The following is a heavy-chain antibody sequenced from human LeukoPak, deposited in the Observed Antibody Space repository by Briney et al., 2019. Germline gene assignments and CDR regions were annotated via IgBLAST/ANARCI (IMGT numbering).Heavy chain of an antibody. J-gene: IGHJ4*02. CDR3: AKGSWGGGNGLGDN. Sequence: PGGSLRLSCAASGFSFSSDGMSWVRQAPGKGLEWVSGILGGAGSTYYADSVKGRFTISRDNSKNTMYLQMNSLRAEDTAVYYCAKGSWGGGNGLGDNWGQGTLVTVSS. V-gene: IGHV3-23*01. CDR2: ILGGAGST. D-gene: IGHD4-23*01. CDR1: GFSFSSDG.